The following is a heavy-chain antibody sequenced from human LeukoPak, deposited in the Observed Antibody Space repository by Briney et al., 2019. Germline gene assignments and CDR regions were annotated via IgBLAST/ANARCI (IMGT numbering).Heavy chain of an antibody. Sequence: PGGSLRLSCAASGFTFDDYGMRWVRQAPGKGLEWVSGINWNGGSTGYADSVKGRFTISRDNAKHSLYLQMNSLRAEDTALYYCARDYCSSTSFGCYYGMDVWGQGTTVTVSS. CDR3: ARDYCSSTSFGCYYGMDV. J-gene: IGHJ6*02. CDR2: INWNGGST. CDR1: GFTFDDYG. D-gene: IGHD2-2*01. V-gene: IGHV3-20*04.